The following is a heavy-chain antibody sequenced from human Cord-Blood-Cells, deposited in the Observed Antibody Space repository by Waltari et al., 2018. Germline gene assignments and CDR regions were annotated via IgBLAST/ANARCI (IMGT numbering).Heavy chain of an antibody. J-gene: IGHJ5*02. CDR3: ARDRVADYGDYWFDP. D-gene: IGHD4-17*01. CDR1: GGTFSSYA. V-gene: IGHV1-69*12. Sequence: QVQLVQSGAEGKKPGSSVSVSWKASGGTFSSYALSGFRTSPGQGLEWMGGIIPIFGTANYAQKFQGRVTITADESTSTAYMELSSLRSEDTAVYYCARDRVADYGDYWFDPWGQGTLVTVSS. CDR2: IIPIFGTA.